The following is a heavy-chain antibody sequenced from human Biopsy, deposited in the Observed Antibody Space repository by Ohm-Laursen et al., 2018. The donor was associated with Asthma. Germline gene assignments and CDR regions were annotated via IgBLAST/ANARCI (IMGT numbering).Heavy chain of an antibody. J-gene: IGHJ3*01. V-gene: IGHV1-3*04. CDR3: ARTYYDFWTGQVKDVFGV. Sequence: SVTVSCKASGYNFISFAIHWVRQAPGQRLEWMGWVNTGNGDTKYSQKFQGRVTITRDTSASTAYMELRSLRSEDTATYYCARTYYDFWTGQVKDVFGVWGQGTMVTVSS. CDR1: GYNFISFA. CDR2: VNTGNGDT. D-gene: IGHD3-3*01.